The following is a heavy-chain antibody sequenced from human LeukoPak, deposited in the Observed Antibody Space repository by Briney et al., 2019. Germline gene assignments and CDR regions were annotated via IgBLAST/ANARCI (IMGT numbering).Heavy chain of an antibody. V-gene: IGHV1-2*06. J-gene: IGHJ5*02. CDR1: GYIFTDYY. D-gene: IGHD1-26*01. CDR2: VNPNTGGT. Sequence: GSVKVSCKASGYIFTDYYMHWVRQAPGQGLEWVGRVNPNTGGTNYAQKFQGRVTMTRDTSISTAYMELSRLTSDDTAVYYCARERGADSAVNWFDPWGQGTLLTVSS. CDR3: ARERGADSAVNWFDP.